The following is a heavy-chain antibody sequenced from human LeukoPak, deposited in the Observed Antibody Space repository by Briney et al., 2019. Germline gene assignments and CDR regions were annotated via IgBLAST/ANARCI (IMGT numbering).Heavy chain of an antibody. Sequence: ASVKVSCKASGYTFTSYYIHWVRLAPGQGLEWMGIINPSGSSTHYAQKFQGRVTMTRDTSTSTVYMDLGNLRSEDTAVYYCARFAHVYSAYDYWGRGTLVTVSS. CDR2: INPSGSST. CDR1: GYTFTSYY. V-gene: IGHV1-46*01. D-gene: IGHD5-12*01. CDR3: ARFAHVYSAYDY. J-gene: IGHJ4*02.